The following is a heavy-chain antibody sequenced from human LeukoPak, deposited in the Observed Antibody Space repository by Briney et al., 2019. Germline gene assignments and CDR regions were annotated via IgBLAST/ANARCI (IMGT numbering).Heavy chain of an antibody. CDR1: GFTFSSYG. D-gene: IGHD1-26*01. J-gene: IGHJ4*02. CDR2: ISYDGSNK. Sequence: GRSLRLSCAASGFTFSSYGMHWVRQAPGKGLEWVAVISYDGSNKYYADSVKGRFTISRDNSKNTLYLQMNSLRAEDTAVYYCARLVYSGSYFDYWGQGTLVTVSS. CDR3: ARLVYSGSYFDY. V-gene: IGHV3-30*03.